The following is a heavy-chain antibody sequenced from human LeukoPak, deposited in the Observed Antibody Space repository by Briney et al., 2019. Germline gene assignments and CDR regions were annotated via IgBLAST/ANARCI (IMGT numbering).Heavy chain of an antibody. Sequence: ASVKVSCKASGYTFTGYYMHWVRQAPGQGLEWMGWINPNSGGTNFAQKFQGRVTMTRDTSISTAYMELSRLRSDDTAVYHCARGLIWFGELSFDYWGQGTLVTVSS. CDR3: ARGLIWFGELSFDY. CDR1: GYTFTGYY. D-gene: IGHD3-10*01. CDR2: INPNSGGT. J-gene: IGHJ4*02. V-gene: IGHV1-2*02.